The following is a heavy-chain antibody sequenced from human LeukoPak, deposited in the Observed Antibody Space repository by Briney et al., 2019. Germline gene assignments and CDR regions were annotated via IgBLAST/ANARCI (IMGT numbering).Heavy chain of an antibody. Sequence: GGSLRLSCAASGLTFSDAWMTWVRQAPGKGLEWVAVIWYDGSNKYYADSVKGRFTISRDNSKNTLYLQMNSLRAEDTAVYYCARERVGATTNYFDYWGQGTLVTVSS. J-gene: IGHJ4*02. V-gene: IGHV3-33*08. D-gene: IGHD1-26*01. CDR2: IWYDGSNK. CDR3: ARERVGATTNYFDY. CDR1: GLTFSDAW.